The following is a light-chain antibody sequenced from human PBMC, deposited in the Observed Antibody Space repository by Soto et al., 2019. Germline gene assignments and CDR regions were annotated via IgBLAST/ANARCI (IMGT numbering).Light chain of an antibody. CDR3: SSYSISTAYL. Sequence: QSALTQPASVSGSPGQSITISCTGTSSDVGGYDYVSWYQLHPGKAPKLMVFEVTNRPSGVSSRFSGSKSGNTASLTISGLQAEDEADYFCSSYSISTAYLFGTGTKVTV. J-gene: IGLJ1*01. CDR2: EVT. CDR1: SSDVGGYDY. V-gene: IGLV2-14*01.